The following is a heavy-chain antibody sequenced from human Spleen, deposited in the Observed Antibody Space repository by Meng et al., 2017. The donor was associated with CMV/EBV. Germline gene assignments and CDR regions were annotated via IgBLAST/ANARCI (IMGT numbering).Heavy chain of an antibody. J-gene: IGHJ4*02. Sequence: LSLTCAGYGGSFSGYYWSWIRQPPGKGLEWIGEINHSGSTNYNPSLKSGVTISVDTSKNQFSLKLSSVTAADTAVYYCARSYSNSLDYWGQGVLVTVSS. CDR1: GGSFSGYY. CDR3: ARSYSNSLDY. CDR2: INHSGST. V-gene: IGHV4-34*01. D-gene: IGHD4-11*01.